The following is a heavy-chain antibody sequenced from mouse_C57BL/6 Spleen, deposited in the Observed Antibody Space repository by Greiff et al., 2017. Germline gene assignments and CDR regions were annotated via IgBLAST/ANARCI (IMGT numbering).Heavy chain of an antibody. V-gene: IGHV1-31*01. CDR1: GYSFTGYY. CDR3: ARSITTVVAEGFDY. J-gene: IGHJ2*01. Sequence: EVQLQESGPELVKPGASVKISCKASGYSFTGYYLHWVKQSHGNILDWIGYIYPYNGVSSYNQKFKGKATLTVDKSSSTAYMELRSLTSEDSAVYYCARSITTVVAEGFDYWGQGTTLTVSS. D-gene: IGHD1-1*01. CDR2: IYPYNGVS.